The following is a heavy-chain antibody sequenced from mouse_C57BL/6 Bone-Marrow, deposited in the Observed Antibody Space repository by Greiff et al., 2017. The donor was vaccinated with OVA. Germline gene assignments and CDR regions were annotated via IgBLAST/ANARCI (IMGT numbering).Heavy chain of an antibody. CDR1: GYTFTDYY. CDR2: INPYNGGT. J-gene: IGHJ3*01. V-gene: IGHV1-19*01. CDR3: ARGQLRLRLAWFAY. D-gene: IGHD3-2*02. Sequence: EVQLQQSGPVLVKPGASVKMSCKASGYTFTDYYMNWVKQSHGKSLEWIGVINPYNGGTSYNQKFKGKATLTVDKSSSTAYMELNSLTSEDSAVYYCARGQLRLRLAWFAYWGQGTLVTVSA.